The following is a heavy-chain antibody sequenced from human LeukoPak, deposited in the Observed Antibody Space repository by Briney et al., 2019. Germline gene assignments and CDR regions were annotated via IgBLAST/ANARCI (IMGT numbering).Heavy chain of an antibody. V-gene: IGHV3-21*01. Sequence: GGSLRLSCAASGFTFSSYTMNWVRQAPGKGLEWVSSISSSGSYIYYADSVKGRFTISRDNAKNSLYLQMNSLRAEDTAMYYCARDTRMNTVGATRGFDYWGQGTLVTVSS. CDR2: ISSSGSYI. D-gene: IGHD1-26*01. CDR3: ARDTRMNTVGATRGFDY. CDR1: GFTFSSYT. J-gene: IGHJ4*02.